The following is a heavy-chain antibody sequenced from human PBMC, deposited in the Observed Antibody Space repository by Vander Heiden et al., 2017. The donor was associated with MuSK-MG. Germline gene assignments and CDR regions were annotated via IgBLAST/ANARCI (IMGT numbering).Heavy chain of an antibody. CDR1: GGSFSGYY. J-gene: IGHJ4*02. Sequence: QVQLQQWGAGLLKPSETLSLTCAVYGGSFSGYYWSWIRQPPGKGLEWIGEINHSGSTNYNPSLKSRVTISVDTSKNQFSLKLSSVPAADTAVYYCGTGRGLTRAQYYFDYWGQGTLVTVSS. CDR3: GTGRGLTRAQYYFDY. V-gene: IGHV4-34*01. D-gene: IGHD4-4*01. CDR2: INHSGST.